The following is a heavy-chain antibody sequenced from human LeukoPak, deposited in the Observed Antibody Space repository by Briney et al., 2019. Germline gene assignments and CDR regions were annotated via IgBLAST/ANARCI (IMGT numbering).Heavy chain of an antibody. V-gene: IGHV4-31*03. CDR2: IYYSGCT. CDR3: ARDFRNYYGSGSYFDY. J-gene: IGHJ4*02. CDR1: GGSISSGGYY. D-gene: IGHD3-10*01. Sequence: SEGLSLTCTVSGGSISSGGYYWSWIRQHPGKGLEWIGFIYYSGCTYYNPSLKSRVIISVDTSKNQFSLKLSSVTAADTAVYYCARDFRNYYGSGSYFDYWGQGTLVTISS.